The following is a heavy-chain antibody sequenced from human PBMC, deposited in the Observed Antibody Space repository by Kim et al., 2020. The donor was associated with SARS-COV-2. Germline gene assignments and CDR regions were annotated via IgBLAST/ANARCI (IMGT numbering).Heavy chain of an antibody. CDR2: ISGSGGST. J-gene: IGHJ3*02. CDR3: AGTEVVVPAAGRGAFDI. D-gene: IGHD2-2*01. V-gene: IGHV3-23*01. CDR1: GFTFSSYA. Sequence: GGSLRLSCAASGFTFSSYAMSWVRQAPGKGLEWVSAISGSGGSTYYADSVKGRFTISRDNSKNTLYLQMNSLRAEDTAVYYCAGTEVVVPAAGRGAFDIWGQGTMVTVSS.